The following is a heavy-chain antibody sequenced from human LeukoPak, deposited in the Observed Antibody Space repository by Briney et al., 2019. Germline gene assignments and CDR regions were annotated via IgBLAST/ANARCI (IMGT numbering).Heavy chain of an antibody. D-gene: IGHD2-2*01. Sequence: GASVKVSCKASVYTFTHYYIHWVPQAPGQGLQWMERINPNRGDTKYAQKFQHRHTMNRDTYINTAYIELRSLRYDDTAVYYCVRDLSQYQPDLRFDPWGQGTLVTVSS. CDR1: VYTFTHYY. CDR2: INPNRGDT. V-gene: IGHV1-2*06. CDR3: VRDLSQYQPDLRFDP. J-gene: IGHJ5*02.